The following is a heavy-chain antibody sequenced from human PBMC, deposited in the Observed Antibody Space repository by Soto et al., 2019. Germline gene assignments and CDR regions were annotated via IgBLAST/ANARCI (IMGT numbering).Heavy chain of an antibody. J-gene: IGHJ4*02. CDR1: GFTFSSYS. CDR3: ARDIPSKDYDILTGPDY. Sequence: GSLRLSCAASGFTFSSYSMNWVRQAPGKGLEWVSSISSSSSYIYYADSVKGRFTISRDNAKNSLYLQMNSLRAEDTAVYYCARDIPSKDYDILTGPDYWGQGTLVTVS. D-gene: IGHD3-9*01. V-gene: IGHV3-21*01. CDR2: ISSSSSYI.